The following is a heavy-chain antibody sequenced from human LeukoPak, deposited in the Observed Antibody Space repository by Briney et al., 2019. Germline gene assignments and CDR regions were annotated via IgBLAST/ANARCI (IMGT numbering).Heavy chain of an antibody. D-gene: IGHD6-19*01. CDR2: INPNSGGT. V-gene: IGHV1-2*02. CDR1: GYTFTGYY. Sequence: GASVKVSCKASGYTFTGYYMHWVRQAPGQGLEWMGWINPNSGGTNYAQKFQGRVTMTRDTSISTAYMELSRLRSDDTAVYYCARAKPAVAASNWFDPWGQGTLVTVSS. CDR3: ARAKPAVAASNWFDP. J-gene: IGHJ5*02.